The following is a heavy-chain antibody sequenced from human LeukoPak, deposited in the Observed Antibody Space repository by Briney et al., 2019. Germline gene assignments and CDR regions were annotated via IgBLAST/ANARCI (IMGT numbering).Heavy chain of an antibody. CDR1: GFTFSSYA. J-gene: IGHJ4*02. CDR2: ISGSGGST. CDR3: AKDGTVVTLYYFDY. D-gene: IGHD4-23*01. V-gene: IGHV3-23*01. Sequence: PGAYLRLSCAASGFTFSSYAMSWVRQAPGKGLEWVSAISGSGGSTYYADSVKGRFTISRDNSENTLYLQMNSLRAEDTAVYYCAKDGTVVTLYYFDYWGQGTLVTVSS.